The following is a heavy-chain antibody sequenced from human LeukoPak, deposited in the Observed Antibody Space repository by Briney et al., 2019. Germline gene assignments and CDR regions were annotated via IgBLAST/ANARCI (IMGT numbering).Heavy chain of an antibody. CDR3: AKDFHRLGEFDAFDI. D-gene: IGHD3-16*01. V-gene: IGHV3-7*03. CDR2: INQDGSEK. Sequence: GGSLRLSCSATGFTFKYFGRHWVRQAPGKGLEWVANINQDGSEKYYVDSVKGRFTISRDNAKNSLYLQMNSLRAEDTALYYCAKDFHRLGEFDAFDIWGQGTMVTVSS. J-gene: IGHJ3*02. CDR1: GFTFKYFG.